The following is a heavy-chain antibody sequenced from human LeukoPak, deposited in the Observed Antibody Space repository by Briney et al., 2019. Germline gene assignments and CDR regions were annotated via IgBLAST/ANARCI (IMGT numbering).Heavy chain of an antibody. CDR3: AKDSRGGDPFLWDY. V-gene: IGHV3-48*03. Sequence: GGSLRLSCAASGFTFSSYEMNWVRQAPGKGLEWVSYISSSGSTIYYADSVKGRFTISRDNSKNTLYLQMNSLRAEDTAVYYCAKDSRGGDPFLWDYWGQGTLVTVSS. CDR1: GFTFSSYE. CDR2: ISSSGSTI. J-gene: IGHJ4*02. D-gene: IGHD2-21*02.